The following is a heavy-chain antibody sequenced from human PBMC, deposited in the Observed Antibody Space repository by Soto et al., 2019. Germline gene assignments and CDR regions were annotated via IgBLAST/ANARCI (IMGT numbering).Heavy chain of an antibody. CDR1: GGSLSGVY. V-gene: IGHV4-34*01. D-gene: IGHD5-18*01. CDR3: ARGPGYSYGYSVYYYYYGMAV. J-gene: IGHJ6*02. CDR2: INHSGST. Sequence: SETLSLTCVVYGGSLSGVYWTWIRQPPGKGLEWIGEINHSGSTNYSPSLESRVTISLDTSNNQFSLKLSSVTAADTAVYYCARGPGYSYGYSVYYYYYGMAVWGQGTTVT.